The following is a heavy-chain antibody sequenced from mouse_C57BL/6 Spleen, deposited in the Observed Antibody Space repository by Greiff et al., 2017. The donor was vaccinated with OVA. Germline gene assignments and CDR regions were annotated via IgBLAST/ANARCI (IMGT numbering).Heavy chain of an antibody. V-gene: IGHV1-64*01. CDR1: GYTFTSYW. D-gene: IGHD1-2*01. CDR2: IHPNSGST. Sequence: QVQLKQPGAELVKPGASVKLSCKASGYTFTSYWMHWVKQRPGQGLEWIGMIHPNSGSTNYNEKFKSKATLTVDKSSSTAYMQLSSLTSEDSAVYYCARDGYDEGYFDVWGTGTTVTVSS. CDR3: ARDGYDEGYFDV. J-gene: IGHJ1*03.